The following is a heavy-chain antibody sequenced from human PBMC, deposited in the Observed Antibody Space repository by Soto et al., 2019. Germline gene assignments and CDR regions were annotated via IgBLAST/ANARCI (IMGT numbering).Heavy chain of an antibody. Sequence: GGSLRLSCAASGFTFSNAWMSWVRQAPGKGLEWVGRIKSKTDGGTTDYAAPVKGRFTISRDDSKNTLYLQMNSLKTEDTAVYYCTSGGYSYGPIDYWGQGTLVTVSS. CDR1: GFTFSNAW. CDR3: TSGGYSYGPIDY. V-gene: IGHV3-15*01. J-gene: IGHJ4*02. D-gene: IGHD5-18*01. CDR2: IKSKTDGGTT.